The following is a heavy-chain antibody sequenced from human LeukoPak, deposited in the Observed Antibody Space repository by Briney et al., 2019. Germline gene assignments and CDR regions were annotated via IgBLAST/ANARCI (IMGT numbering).Heavy chain of an antibody. CDR2: ISSSGSTI. J-gene: IGHJ6*04. CDR1: GFSVSTNY. Sequence: GGSLRLSCVGSGFSVSTNYMSWVRQTPGRGLEWVSYISSSGSTIYYADSVKGRFTISRDNAKNSLYLQMNSLRAEDTAVYYCAELGITMIGGVWGKGATVTISS. CDR3: AELGITMIGGV. D-gene: IGHD3-10*02. V-gene: IGHV3-48*03.